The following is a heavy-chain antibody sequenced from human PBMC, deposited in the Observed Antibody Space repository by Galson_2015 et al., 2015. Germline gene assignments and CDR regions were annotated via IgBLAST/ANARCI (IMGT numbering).Heavy chain of an antibody. D-gene: IGHD5-18*01. CDR3: ARDLRRGYSYGLGYYYMDV. J-gene: IGHJ6*03. V-gene: IGHV4-59*01. Sequence: ETLSLTCTVSGGSISSYYWSWIRQPPGKGLEWIGYIYYSGSTNYNPSLKSRVTISVDTSKNQFSLKLSSVTAADTAVYYCARDLRRGYSYGLGYYYMDVWGKGTTVTVS. CDR2: IYYSGST. CDR1: GGSISSYY.